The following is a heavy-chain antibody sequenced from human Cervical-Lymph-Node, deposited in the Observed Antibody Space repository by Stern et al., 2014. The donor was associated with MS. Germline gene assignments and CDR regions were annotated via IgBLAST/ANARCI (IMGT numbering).Heavy chain of an antibody. J-gene: IGHJ3*01. CDR3: ARVRCSDGGCYSLDAFDV. Sequence: EVQLVESGAEVKRPGESLKISCKGSGYTFARYWIAWVRQMPGKGLDWMGDGYPDDSDSRSSPSLQGQVPISAAKSISTAYLQWSSLKASDTAMYYCARVRCSDGGCYSLDAFDVWGQGTVVTVSS. CDR2: GYPDDSDS. D-gene: IGHD2-15*01. CDR1: GYTFARYW. V-gene: IGHV5-51*03.